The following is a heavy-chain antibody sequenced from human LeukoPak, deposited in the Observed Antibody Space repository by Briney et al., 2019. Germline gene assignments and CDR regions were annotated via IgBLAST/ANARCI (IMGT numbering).Heavy chain of an antibody. J-gene: IGHJ6*02. Sequence: PGRSLRLSCAASGFTFDDYAMHWVRQAPGKGLEWVSGISWNSGSIGYADSVKGRFTISRDNAKNSLYLQMNSLRAEDTALYYCAKYYYYYGMDAWGQGTTVTVSS. CDR2: ISWNSGSI. CDR3: AKYYYYYGMDA. V-gene: IGHV3-9*01. CDR1: GFTFDDYA.